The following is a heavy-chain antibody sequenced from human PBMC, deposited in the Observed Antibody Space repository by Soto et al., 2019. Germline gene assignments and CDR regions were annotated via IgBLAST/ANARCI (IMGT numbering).Heavy chain of an antibody. D-gene: IGHD3-10*01. CDR1: GGSISSYY. V-gene: IGHV4-59*08. Sequence: QVQLQESGPGLVKPSETLSLTSTVSGGSISSYYWSWIRQPPGKGLEWIGYIYYSGSTNYNPSLKSRVTITVDTSKNQFSLKLSSVTAADTAVYYCARLGVRGNWFDPWGQGTLVTVSS. CDR2: IYYSGST. J-gene: IGHJ5*02. CDR3: ARLGVRGNWFDP.